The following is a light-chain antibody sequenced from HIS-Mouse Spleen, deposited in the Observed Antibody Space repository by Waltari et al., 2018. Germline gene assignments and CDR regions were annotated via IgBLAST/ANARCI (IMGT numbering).Light chain of an antibody. CDR2: DDS. CDR1: ALPKKY. J-gene: IGLJ2*01. V-gene: IGLV3-10*01. CDR3: YSTNSSGNHRV. Sequence: SYELTQPPSVSVSPGQTARITCSGDALPKKYAYWYQQKSGQAPVLVISDDSKRHSGVPERFSGSRSGTMATLTIRGAQVEDEAHYYCYSTNSSGNHRVFGGGTKLTVL.